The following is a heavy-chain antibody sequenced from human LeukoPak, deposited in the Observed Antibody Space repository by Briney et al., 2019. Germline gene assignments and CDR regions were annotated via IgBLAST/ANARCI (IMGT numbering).Heavy chain of an antibody. CDR1: GYTFTSYD. CDR2: INSYNGYT. Sequence: ASVRVSCKTSGYTFTSYDIRWVRQAPGQGLEWMGWINSYNGYTNYTQKLQGRVTMTTDTSTRTVSMELRSLRSDDTAMYYCARHGLYSGHEWDYWGQGTLVTVSS. CDR3: ARHGLYSGHEWDY. J-gene: IGHJ4*02. D-gene: IGHD5-12*01. V-gene: IGHV1-18*04.